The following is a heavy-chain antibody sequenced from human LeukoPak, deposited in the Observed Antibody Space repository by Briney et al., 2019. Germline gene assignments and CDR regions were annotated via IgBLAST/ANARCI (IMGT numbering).Heavy chain of an antibody. V-gene: IGHV1-2*02. J-gene: IGHJ4*02. Sequence: ASVTVSFKSTGYTFTGYYMHWVRQAPAQGLGWVGWINPNSGGTNYAQKFQGRVTMTRDTSISTAYMELSRLRSDDTAVYYCARPYNWNYYYFDYWGQGTLVTVSS. D-gene: IGHD1-7*01. CDR2: INPNSGGT. CDR1: GYTFTGYY. CDR3: ARPYNWNYYYFDY.